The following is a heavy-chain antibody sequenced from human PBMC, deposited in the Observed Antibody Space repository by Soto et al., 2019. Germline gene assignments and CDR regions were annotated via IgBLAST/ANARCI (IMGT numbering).Heavy chain of an antibody. CDR1: GGSISSYY. J-gene: IGHJ2*01. CDR2: IYYSGST. CDR3: ARWGTNWYFDL. D-gene: IGHD1-1*01. Sequence: QVQLQESGPGLVKPSETLSLTCTVSGGSISSYYWSWIRQPPGKGLEWIGYIYYSGSTNYNPSLMRRVTTPVDTPKNQFSLILNSVTAADTAVYYWARWGTNWYFDLWGRGTLFTVSS. V-gene: IGHV4-59*01.